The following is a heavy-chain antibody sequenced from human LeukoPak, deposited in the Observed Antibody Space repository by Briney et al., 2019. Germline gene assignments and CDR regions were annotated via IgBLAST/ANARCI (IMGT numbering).Heavy chain of an antibody. V-gene: IGHV1-8*01. J-gene: IGHJ6*02. CDR2: MNPNSGNT. Sequence: GASVKVSCKASGYTFTSYDINWVRQATGLGLEWMGWMNPNSGNTGYAQKFQGRVTMTRNTSISTAYMELSSLRSEDTAVYYCSTIPYSSGYLFYYYGMDVWGQGTTVTVSS. D-gene: IGHD6-19*01. CDR3: STIPYSSGYLFYYYGMDV. CDR1: GYTFTSYD.